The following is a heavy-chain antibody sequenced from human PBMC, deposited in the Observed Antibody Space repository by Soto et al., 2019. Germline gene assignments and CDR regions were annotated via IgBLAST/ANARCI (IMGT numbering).Heavy chain of an antibody. CDR3: AREGRYYYDSSGYYYDPDAFDI. CDR2: INPNSGGT. J-gene: IGHJ3*02. V-gene: IGHV1-2*02. D-gene: IGHD3-22*01. CDR1: GYTFTGYY. Sequence: RASVKVSCKASGYTFTGYYMHWVRQAPGQGLEWMGWINPNSGGTNYAQKFQGRVTMTRDTSISTAYMELSRLRSDDTAVYYCAREGRYYYDSSGYYYDPDAFDIWGQGTMVTVSS.